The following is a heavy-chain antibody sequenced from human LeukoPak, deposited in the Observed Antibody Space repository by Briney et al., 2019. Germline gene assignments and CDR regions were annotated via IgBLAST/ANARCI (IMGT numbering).Heavy chain of an antibody. J-gene: IGHJ2*01. CDR1: GGSISSGGYS. D-gene: IGHD2-2*01. CDR2: IYHSGST. V-gene: IGHV4-30-2*01. Sequence: PSQTLSLTCAVSGGSISSGGYSWSWIRQPSGKGLEWIGYIYHSGSTYYNPSLKSRVTISVDRSKNQFSLKLSSVTAADTAVYYCARDPSSTSPEEGYWYFDLWGRGTLVTVSS. CDR3: ARDPSSTSPEEGYWYFDL.